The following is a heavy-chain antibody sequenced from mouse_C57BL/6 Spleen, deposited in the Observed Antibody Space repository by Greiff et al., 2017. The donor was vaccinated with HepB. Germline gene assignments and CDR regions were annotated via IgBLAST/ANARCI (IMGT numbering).Heavy chain of an antibody. V-gene: IGHV1-66*01. J-gene: IGHJ2*01. CDR3: ARRFTTAFDY. D-gene: IGHD1-2*01. CDR2: IYPGSGNT. Sequence: VKLQESGPELVKPGASVKISCKASGYSFTSYYIHWVKQRPGQGLEWIGWIYPGSGNTKYNEKFKGKATLTADTSSSTAYMQLSSLTSEDSAVYYCARRFTTAFDYWGQGTTLTVSS. CDR1: GYSFTSYY.